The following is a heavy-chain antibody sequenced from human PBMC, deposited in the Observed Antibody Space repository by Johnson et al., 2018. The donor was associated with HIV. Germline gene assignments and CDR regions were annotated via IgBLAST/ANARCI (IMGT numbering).Heavy chain of an antibody. CDR2: IWYDGSNK. J-gene: IGHJ3*02. D-gene: IGHD1-26*01. CDR3: ARGSLSGSPDI. Sequence: QVQLVESGGGLVQPGRSLRLSCAASGFTFDDYAMHWVRQAPGKGLEWVAVIWYDGSNKYYADSVKGRFTISRDNSKNTLYLQMNSLRAEDTAVYYCARGSLSGSPDIWGQGTMVTVSS. V-gene: IGHV3-30*04. CDR1: GFTFDDYA.